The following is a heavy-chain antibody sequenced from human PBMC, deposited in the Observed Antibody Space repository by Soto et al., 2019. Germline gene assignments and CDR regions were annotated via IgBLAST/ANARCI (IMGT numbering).Heavy chain of an antibody. CDR2: VYYRGRS. D-gene: IGHD1-1*01. Sequence: PSETLSLTCTVSGGSVSNSNYYWGWIRQSPGKGLEWIGSVYYRGRSYSKSSVKSRVTISVDTSKNQFSLNLNSVTASDTAVYFCLRPRTSVPTQAYFDYWGPGALVTVSS. V-gene: IGHV4-39*01. CDR1: GGSVSNSNYY. CDR3: LRPRTSVPTQAYFDY. J-gene: IGHJ4*02.